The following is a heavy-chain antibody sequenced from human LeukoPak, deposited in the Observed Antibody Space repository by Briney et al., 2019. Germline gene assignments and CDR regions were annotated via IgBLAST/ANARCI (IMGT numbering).Heavy chain of an antibody. V-gene: IGHV3-53*01. D-gene: IGHD3-22*01. J-gene: IGHJ4*02. CDR2: IYSGCNP. CDR3: ARDLNYYDSSGYGN. CDR1: GFTFRTNY. Sequence: QPGGSLRLSCAASGFTFRTNYMIWVRQAPGKGLEGVSVIYSGCNPYYADAVKGRFTISRDNSKTTLYLHMTSLRAEATAVYYCARDLNYYDSSGYGNWGQGTLVTVSS.